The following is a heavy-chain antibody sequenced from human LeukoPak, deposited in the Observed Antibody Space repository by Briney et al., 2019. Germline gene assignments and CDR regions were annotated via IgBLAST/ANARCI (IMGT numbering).Heavy chain of an antibody. J-gene: IGHJ2*01. CDR1: GGSFNGYA. CDR2: IIPIFETS. CDR3: ARYRRDWYYDL. Sequence: ASVKVSCKASGGSFNGYAISWVRQAPGQGPEWVGAIIPIFETSKYARKLQGRVTITTDESTSTAYMELSSLTSDDTAVYFCARYRRDWYYDLWGRGTLVTVSS. D-gene: IGHD3-16*02. V-gene: IGHV1-69*05.